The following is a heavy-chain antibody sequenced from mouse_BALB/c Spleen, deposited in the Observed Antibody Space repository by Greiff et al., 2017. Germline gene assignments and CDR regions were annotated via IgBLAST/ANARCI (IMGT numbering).Heavy chain of an antibody. V-gene: IGHV1-87*01. Sequence: VQLKESGAELARPGASVKLSCKASGYTFTSYWMQWVKQRPGQGLEWIGAIYPGDGDTRYTQKFKGKATLTADKSSSTAYMQLSSLASEDSAVYYCARFDENYYFDYWGQGTTLTVSS. CDR2: IYPGDGDT. J-gene: IGHJ2*01. CDR1: GYTFTSYW. CDR3: ARFDENYYFDY.